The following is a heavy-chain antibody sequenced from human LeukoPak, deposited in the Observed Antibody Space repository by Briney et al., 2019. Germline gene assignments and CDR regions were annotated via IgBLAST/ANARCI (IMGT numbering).Heavy chain of an antibody. D-gene: IGHD1-26*01. Sequence: GGSLRLSCAVSGFSFSSYGIHWVRQAPGKGLEWVALMSYDGSNKYYADSVKGQFTISRDNSNNTLYMQIHSLRPEDTAVYYCARNAAVGGTNAAFDIWGQGTMVTVSS. CDR3: ARNAAVGGTNAAFDI. V-gene: IGHV3-30*03. CDR1: GFSFSSYG. J-gene: IGHJ3*02. CDR2: MSYDGSNK.